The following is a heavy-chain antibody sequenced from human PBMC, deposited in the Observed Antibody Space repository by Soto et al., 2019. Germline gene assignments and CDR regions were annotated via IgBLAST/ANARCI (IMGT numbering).Heavy chain of an antibody. CDR1: GFTFSDYW. Sequence: VSLRLSCEASGFTFSDYWMSWVRQAPGKGPEWVANIKFDGSEKQYVDSVRGRFTISRDNSRNSLFLQMNSLRAGDTAVYYCVKDGGYCSSSTCYSPRNHYFDSWGQGTLVTVSS. J-gene: IGHJ4*02. V-gene: IGHV3-7*03. CDR2: IKFDGSEK. D-gene: IGHD2-2*01. CDR3: VKDGGYCSSSTCYSPRNHYFDS.